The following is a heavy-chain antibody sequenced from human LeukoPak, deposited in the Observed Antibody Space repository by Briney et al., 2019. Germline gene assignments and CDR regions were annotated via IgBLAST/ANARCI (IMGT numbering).Heavy chain of an antibody. CDR3: ASSTVAYYYDSSGYYLDY. Sequence: PGGSLRLSCAASGFTLSNAWMNWVRQAPGKGLEWVSSISSSSSYIYYADSVKGRFTISRDNAKNSLYLQMNSLRAEDTAVYYCASSTVAYYYDSSGYYLDYWGQGTLVTASS. J-gene: IGHJ4*02. CDR1: GFTLSNAW. D-gene: IGHD3-22*01. V-gene: IGHV3-21*01. CDR2: ISSSSSYI.